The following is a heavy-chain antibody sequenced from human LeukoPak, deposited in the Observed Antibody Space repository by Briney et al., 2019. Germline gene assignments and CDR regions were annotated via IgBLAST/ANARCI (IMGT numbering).Heavy chain of an antibody. CDR2: ISWNSGSK. Sequence: GRSLRLSCAASGFTFDDYAMHWVRQAPGKGLEWVSGISWNSGSKVYADSVKGRFTISRDNAKNSLYLQMNSLRAEDTASYYCAKDINPNPYSSSSYWSWFDPWGQGTLVTVSS. CDR3: AKDINPNPYSSSSYWSWFDP. CDR1: GFTFDDYA. J-gene: IGHJ5*02. D-gene: IGHD6-6*01. V-gene: IGHV3-9*01.